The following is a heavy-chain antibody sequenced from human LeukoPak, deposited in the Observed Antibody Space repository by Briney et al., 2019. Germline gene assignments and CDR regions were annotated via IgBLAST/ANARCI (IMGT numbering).Heavy chain of an antibody. V-gene: IGHV1-2*02. CDR2: INPNSGGT. CDR3: ATVRERRNAFDI. J-gene: IGHJ3*02. D-gene: IGHD1-26*01. Sequence: ASVKASCKASGYTFTGYYMHWVRQAPGQGLEWMGWINPNSGGTNYAQKFQGRVTMTRDTSISTAYMELSRLRSDDTAVYYCATVRERRNAFDIWGQGTMVTVSS. CDR1: GYTFTGYY.